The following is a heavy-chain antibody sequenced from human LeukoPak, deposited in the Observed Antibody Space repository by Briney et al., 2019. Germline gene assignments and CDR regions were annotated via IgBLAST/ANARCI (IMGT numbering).Heavy chain of an antibody. CDR1: GYTLTELS. J-gene: IGHJ4*02. CDR2: FDPEDGET. D-gene: IGHD3-22*01. Sequence: ASVKVSCKVSGYTLTELSMHWVRQAPGKGLEWMGGFDPEDGETIYAQKFQGRVTMTEDTSTDTAYMELSSPRSEDTAVYYCATKTYYYDSSGYFSLPDYWGQGTLVTVSS. V-gene: IGHV1-24*01. CDR3: ATKTYYYDSSGYFSLPDY.